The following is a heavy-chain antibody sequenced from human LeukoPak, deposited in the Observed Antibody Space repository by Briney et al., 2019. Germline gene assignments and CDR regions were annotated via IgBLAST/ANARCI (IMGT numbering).Heavy chain of an antibody. CDR2: ISPSAIT. Sequence: SETLSLTCTVSGGSISSYYWSWIRQPPGKGLEWIGEISPSAITHYNPSLKSRVTISIDTSKNQFSLRLTSVTAADTALYYCARAYHNWYFDLWGRGTRVTVSS. CDR3: ARAYHNWYFDL. D-gene: IGHD2-2*01. V-gene: IGHV4-34*01. J-gene: IGHJ2*01. CDR1: GGSISSYY.